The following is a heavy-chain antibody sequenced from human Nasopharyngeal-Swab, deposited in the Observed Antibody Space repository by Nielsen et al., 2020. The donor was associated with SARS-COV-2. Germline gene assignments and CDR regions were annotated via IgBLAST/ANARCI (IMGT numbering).Heavy chain of an antibody. J-gene: IGHJ3*01. CDR2: IYFSGST. D-gene: IGHD1-7*01. CDR3: TRHIRNYQEGIDAFDL. Sequence: WIRQPPGKGLEWIGYIYFSGSTHYNPSLKTRVTMSVDMSGNHFSLKLSSVTAADTAVYFCTRHIRNYQEGIDAFDLWGQGTMVTVSS. V-gene: IGHV4-59*08.